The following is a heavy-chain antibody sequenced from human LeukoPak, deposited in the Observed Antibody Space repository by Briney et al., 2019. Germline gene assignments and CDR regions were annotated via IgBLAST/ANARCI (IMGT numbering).Heavy chain of an antibody. V-gene: IGHV1-24*01. CDR2: FDPEDGET. J-gene: IGHJ4*02. Sequence: ASVKVSCKVSGYTLTELSMHWVRQAPGKGLEWMGGFDPEDGETIYAQKFQGRVTMTEDTSTDTAYMELSSLRSDDTAVYYCARVDSWWGLYDYWGQGTLVTVSS. CDR3: ARVDSWWGLYDY. D-gene: IGHD6-13*01. CDR1: GYTLTELS.